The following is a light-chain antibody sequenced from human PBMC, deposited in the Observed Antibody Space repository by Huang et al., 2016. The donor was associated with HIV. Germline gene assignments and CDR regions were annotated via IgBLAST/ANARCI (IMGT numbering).Light chain of an antibody. CDR2: GAS. CDR1: QSINNN. CDR3: QQYNNWPPLLT. V-gene: IGKV3-15*01. J-gene: IGKJ4*01. Sequence: EIVLTQSPATLSLSPGERAALSCRATQSINNNLAWYQQKPGQSPRLLIYGASTRATGIPDRFRGSGSGTEFTLTISSLQSEDFAVYYCQQYNNWPPLLTFGGGTKVEIK.